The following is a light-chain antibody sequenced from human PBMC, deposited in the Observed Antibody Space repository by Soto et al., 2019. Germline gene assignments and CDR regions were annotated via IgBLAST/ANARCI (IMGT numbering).Light chain of an antibody. V-gene: IGLV6-57*02. CDR2: GDN. CDR1: SGSVASNY. J-gene: IGLJ1*01. CDR3: QSYDRSSLYV. Sequence: NFMLTQPHSVSESPGKTVTISCTGSSGSVASNYVHWYQRRPGSAPTIVIYGDNQRPSGVPDRFSGSIDSSSNSASLTISRLKTEDEADYFCQSYDRSSLYVFGTGTKLTAL.